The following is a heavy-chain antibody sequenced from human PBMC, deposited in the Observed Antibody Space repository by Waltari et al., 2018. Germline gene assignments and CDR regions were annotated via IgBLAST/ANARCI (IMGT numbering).Heavy chain of an antibody. V-gene: IGHV4-31*03. CDR1: GASIKSADYH. CDR3: AAGQLFGEVGIPPFHY. D-gene: IGHD3-10*02. Sequence: QVQLLESGPGLVKPSQTLSLTCPVSGASIKSADYHWSWISQQPGKGLEWLGYIDTSGNAYYNVSLKSRITVSGDTSRSQVSLRMTSMAPADTAVYFCAAGQLFGEVGIPPFHYWGPGMLVTVSS. J-gene: IGHJ4*02. CDR2: IDTSGNA.